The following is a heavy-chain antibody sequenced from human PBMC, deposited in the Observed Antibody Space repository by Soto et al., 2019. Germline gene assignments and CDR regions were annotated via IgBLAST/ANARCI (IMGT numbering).Heavy chain of an antibody. J-gene: IGHJ3*02. Sequence: GGSVRLSCAASGFTFSSYGMHWVRQAPGKGLEWVSSISSSSSYIYYADSVKGRFTISRDNAKNSLYLQMNSLRAEDTAVYYCARVRGDYIVVVPAAPDAFDIWGQGTMVTVSS. CDR2: ISSSSSYI. D-gene: IGHD2-2*01. CDR3: ARVRGDYIVVVPAAPDAFDI. CDR1: GFTFSSYG. V-gene: IGHV3-21*01.